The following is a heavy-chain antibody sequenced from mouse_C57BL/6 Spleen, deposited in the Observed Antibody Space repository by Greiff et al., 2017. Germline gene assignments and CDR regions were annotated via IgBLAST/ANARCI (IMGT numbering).Heavy chain of an antibody. J-gene: IGHJ3*01. CDR2: LDPSDSET. CDR1: GYTFTGYW. Sequence: VQLQQPGAELVRPGSSVKLSCTASGYTFTGYWMHWVKQRPIQGLEWIGNLDPSDSETHYNQKFKDKATLTVDKSSNPAYMQLSSLTSEDSAVYYCARGGRLRTWFAYWGQGTLVTVSA. V-gene: IGHV1-52*01. D-gene: IGHD3-2*02. CDR3: ARGGRLRTWFAY.